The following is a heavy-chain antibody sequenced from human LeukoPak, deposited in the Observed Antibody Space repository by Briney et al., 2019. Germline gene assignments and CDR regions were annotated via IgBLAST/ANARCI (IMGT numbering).Heavy chain of an antibody. J-gene: IGHJ6*02. CDR3: ARGRSRYCSSTSCLRGLDV. CDR2: INYSGST. Sequence: SSETLSLTCAVYGGSFSDYFWSWIRQPPGKGLEWIGEINYSGSTNYNPSLKSRVTISVATSKNQFSLKLSSVTAADTAVYYCARGRSRYCSSTSCLRGLDVWGHGTTVTVSS. D-gene: IGHD2-2*01. CDR1: GGSFSDYF. V-gene: IGHV4-34*01.